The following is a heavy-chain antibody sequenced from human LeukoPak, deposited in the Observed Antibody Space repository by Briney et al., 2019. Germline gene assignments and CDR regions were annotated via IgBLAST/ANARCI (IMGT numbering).Heavy chain of an antibody. D-gene: IGHD6-19*01. CDR3: AKALKVVAGSGPVDYYYYMDV. V-gene: IGHV3-23*01. CDR2: ISGSGGST. CDR1: GFTFSSYG. J-gene: IGHJ6*03. Sequence: GGTLRLSCAASGFTFSSYGMSWVRQAPGKGLEWVSAISGSGGSTYYADSVKGRFTISRDNSKNTLYLQMNSLRAEDTAVYYCAKALKVVAGSGPVDYYYYMDVWGKGTTVTISS.